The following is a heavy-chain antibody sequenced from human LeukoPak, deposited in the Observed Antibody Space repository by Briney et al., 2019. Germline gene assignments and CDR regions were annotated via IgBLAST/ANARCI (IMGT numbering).Heavy chain of an antibody. CDR1: GYTFTSYG. D-gene: IGHD3-22*01. CDR2: ISAYNGNT. Sequence: GASVTVSCKASGYTFTSYGISWVRQAPGQGLEWMGWISAYNGNTNYAQKLQGRVTMTTDTSTSTAYMELRSLRSDDTAVYYCARILAHYDSSGVDYWGQGTLVTVSS. V-gene: IGHV1-18*01. J-gene: IGHJ4*02. CDR3: ARILAHYDSSGVDY.